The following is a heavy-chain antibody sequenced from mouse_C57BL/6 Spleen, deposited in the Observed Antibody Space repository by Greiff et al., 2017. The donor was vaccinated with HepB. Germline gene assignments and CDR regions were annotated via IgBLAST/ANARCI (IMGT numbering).Heavy chain of an antibody. J-gene: IGHJ2*01. D-gene: IGHD1-1*01. CDR3: ARDYYGSSDGGVDY. V-gene: IGHV1-50*01. Sequence: QVQLQQPGAELVKPGASVKLSCKASGYTFTSYWMQWVKQRPGQGLEWIGEIDPSDSYTNYNQKFKGKATLTVDTSSSTAYMQLSSLTSEDSAVYYCARDYYGSSDGGVDYWGESTTLTVSS. CDR2: IDPSDSYT. CDR1: GYTFTSYW.